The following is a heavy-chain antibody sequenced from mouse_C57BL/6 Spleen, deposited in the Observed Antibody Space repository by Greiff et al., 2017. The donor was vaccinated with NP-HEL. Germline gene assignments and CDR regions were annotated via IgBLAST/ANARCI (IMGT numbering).Heavy chain of an antibody. D-gene: IGHD1-1*01. J-gene: IGHJ1*03. CDR2: ISYDGSN. CDR3: AREITTVVANRYFDV. V-gene: IGHV3-6*01. Sequence: ESGPGLVKPSQSLSLTCSVTGYSITSGYYWNWIRQFPGNKLEWMGYISYDGSNNYNPSLKNRISITRDTSKNQFFLKLNSVTTEDTATYYCAREITTVVANRYFDVWGTGTTVTVSS. CDR1: GYSITSGYY.